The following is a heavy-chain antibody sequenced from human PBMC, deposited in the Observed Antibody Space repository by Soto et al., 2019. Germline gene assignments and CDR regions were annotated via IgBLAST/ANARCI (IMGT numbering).Heavy chain of an antibody. CDR3: ARQGCSGGSCYPLYYYYYMDV. CDR1: GGSISSSSYY. CDR2: IYYSGST. J-gene: IGHJ6*03. V-gene: IGHV4-39*01. D-gene: IGHD2-15*01. Sequence: SETLSLTCTVSGGSISSSSYYWGWIRQPPGKGLEWIGSIYYSGSTYYNPSLKSRVTISVDTSKNQFSLKLSSVTAADTAVYYCARQGCSGGSCYPLYYYYYMDVWGKGTTVTVS.